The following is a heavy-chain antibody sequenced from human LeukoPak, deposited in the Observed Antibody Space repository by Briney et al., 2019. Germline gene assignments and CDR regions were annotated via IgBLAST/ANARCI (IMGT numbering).Heavy chain of an antibody. CDR3: AKIVRYHYDSSGYRGYFDY. D-gene: IGHD3-22*01. CDR2: ISGSGGST. V-gene: IGHV3-23*01. J-gene: IGHJ4*02. Sequence: GGSLRLSCAASGFTFSSYAMSWVRQAPGKGLEWVSAISGSGGSTYYADSVKGGFTISRDNSKNTLYLQMNSLRAEDTAVHYCAKIVRYHYDSSGYRGYFDYWGQGTLVTVSS. CDR1: GFTFSSYA.